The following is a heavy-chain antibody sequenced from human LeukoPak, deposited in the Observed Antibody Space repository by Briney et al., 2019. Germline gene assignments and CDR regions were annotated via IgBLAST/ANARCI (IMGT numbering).Heavy chain of an antibody. CDR1: GFTFSSYW. J-gene: IGHJ4*02. Sequence: GGTLRLSCAASGFTFSSYWMHWVRQAPGKGLVWVSRINSDGSSTTYADSVKGRFTISRDNAKDTLYLQMNSLRAEYTAVYYCTRGTLVRGVKRYYFDYWGQGTLVTVSS. CDR2: INSDGSST. V-gene: IGHV3-74*01. D-gene: IGHD3-10*01. CDR3: TRGTLVRGVKRYYFDY.